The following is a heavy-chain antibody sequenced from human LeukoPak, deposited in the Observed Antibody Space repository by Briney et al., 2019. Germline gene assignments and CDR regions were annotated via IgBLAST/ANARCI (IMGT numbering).Heavy chain of an antibody. CDR2: IYSGGST. CDR1: GFTVSSNY. J-gene: IGHJ6*02. V-gene: IGHV3-53*01. CDR3: AKDTSATTNYYYYGMDV. Sequence: GGSLRLSCAASGFTVSSNYMSWVRQAPGKGLEWVSVIYSGGSTYYADSVKGRFTISRDNSKNTLYLQMNSLRAEDTAVYYCAKDTSATTNYYYYGMDVWGQGTTVTVSS. D-gene: IGHD5-12*01.